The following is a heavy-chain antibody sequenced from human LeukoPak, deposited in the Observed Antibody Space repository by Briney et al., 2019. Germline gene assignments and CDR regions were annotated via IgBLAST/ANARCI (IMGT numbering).Heavy chain of an antibody. V-gene: IGHV4-59*01. J-gene: IGHJ4*02. CDR3: ARGTVSEFDY. D-gene: IGHD4-11*01. CDR2: IYYSGST. Sequence: SETLSLTCAVYGGSFSGYYWTFIRQPPGKGLEWIGYIYYSGSTNYNPSLKSRVTISVDTSKNQFSLKLSSVTAADTAVYYCARGTVSEFDYWGQGTLVTVSS. CDR1: GGSFSGYY.